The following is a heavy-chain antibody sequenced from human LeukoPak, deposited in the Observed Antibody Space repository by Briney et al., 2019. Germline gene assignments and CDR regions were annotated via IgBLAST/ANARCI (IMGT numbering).Heavy chain of an antibody. CDR2: IKQDGSEK. CDR1: GFTFSSYW. CDR3: ARTYSSSWYARNNWFGP. Sequence: GSLRLSCAASGFTFSSYWMSWVRQAPGKGLEWVANIKQDGSEKYYVDSVKGRFTISRDNAKNSLYLQMNSLRAEDTAVYYCARTYSSSWYARNNWFGPWGQGTLVTVSS. J-gene: IGHJ5*02. V-gene: IGHV3-7*01. D-gene: IGHD6-13*01.